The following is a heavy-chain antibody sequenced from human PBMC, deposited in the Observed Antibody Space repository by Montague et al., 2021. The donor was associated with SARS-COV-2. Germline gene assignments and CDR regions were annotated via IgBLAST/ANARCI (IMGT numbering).Heavy chain of an antibody. CDR3: ARLPPYRFNSNCNYYNAVDT. CDR2: IYYSGNT. J-gene: IGHJ3*02. V-gene: IGHV4-39*01. D-gene: IGHD3-22*01. CDR1: GGSISSSGYY. Sequence: SETLSLTCTVSGGSISSSGYYWGWIRQPPGKGLEWIVSIYYSGNTYYSPSLQSRVTISVDASKNQFSLRLNSMTAADTAVYYCARLPPYRFNSNCNYYNAVDTWGQGTMVTVSS.